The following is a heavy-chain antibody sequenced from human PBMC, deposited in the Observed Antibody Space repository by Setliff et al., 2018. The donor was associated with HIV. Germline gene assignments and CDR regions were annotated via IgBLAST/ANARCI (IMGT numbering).Heavy chain of an antibody. Sequence: PSETLSLTCTVSGGSISSGGYYWSWIRQHPGKGLEWIGYIYYSGSTYYNPSLKSRVTIPVDTSKNQFSLKLSSVTAADTAVYYCARHSAAPDYYFDYWGQGTLVTVSS. V-gene: IGHV4-31*03. CDR2: IYYSGST. J-gene: IGHJ4*02. CDR3: ARHSAAPDYYFDY. D-gene: IGHD1-26*01. CDR1: GGSISSGGYY.